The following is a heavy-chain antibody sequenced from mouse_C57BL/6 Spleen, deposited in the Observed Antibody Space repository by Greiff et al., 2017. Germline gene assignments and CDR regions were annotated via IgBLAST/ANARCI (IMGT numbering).Heavy chain of an antibody. CDR3: ARHLMVTTGFAY. Sequence: EVKLMESGGGLVKPGGSLKLSCAASGFTFSSYTMSWVRQTPEKRLEWVATISGGGGNTYYPDSVKGRFTISRDNAKNTLYLQMSSLRSEDTALYYCARHLMVTTGFAYWGQGTLVTVSA. V-gene: IGHV5-9*01. CDR1: GFTFSSYT. J-gene: IGHJ3*01. CDR2: ISGGGGNT. D-gene: IGHD2-2*01.